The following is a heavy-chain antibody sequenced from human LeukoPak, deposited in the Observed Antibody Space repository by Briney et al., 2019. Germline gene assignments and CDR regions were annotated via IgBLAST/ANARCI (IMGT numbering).Heavy chain of an antibody. Sequence: GGSLRLSCAASRFTCSSYGMRWVRQAPGGGREGGSAISGSGGSTYYADSVRGRFTISRDNSKNTVYVQMNSLSAEDTAVYYCAKIGRSYDFWTGYYEEEVDYMDVWGKGTTVTVSS. J-gene: IGHJ6*03. CDR2: ISGSGGST. CDR3: AKIGRSYDFWTGYYEEEVDYMDV. D-gene: IGHD3-3*01. V-gene: IGHV3-23*01. CDR1: RFTCSSYG.